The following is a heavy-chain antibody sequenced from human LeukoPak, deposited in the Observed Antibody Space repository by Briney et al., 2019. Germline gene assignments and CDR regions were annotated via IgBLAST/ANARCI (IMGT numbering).Heavy chain of an antibody. CDR1: GYTFTSYG. V-gene: IGHV1-18*01. Sequence: ASVKVSCKASGYTFTSYGISWVRQAPGQGLEWMGWISAYNGNTNYAQKLQGRVTMTTDTSTSTAYMELRSLRSDDTAVYYCARVYDFWSGYYYFDRWGQGTLVTVSS. D-gene: IGHD3-3*01. CDR3: ARVYDFWSGYYYFDR. J-gene: IGHJ4*02. CDR2: ISAYNGNT.